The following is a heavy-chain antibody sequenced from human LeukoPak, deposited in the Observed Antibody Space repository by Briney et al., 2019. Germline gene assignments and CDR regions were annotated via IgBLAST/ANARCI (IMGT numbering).Heavy chain of an antibody. D-gene: IGHD3-22*01. V-gene: IGHV4-61*09. Sequence: SETLSLTCTVSGASLSAGTYYWSFIRQTAGMGLEWIGHIYVSGTTDYSPSLESRVTMSVDTPKNQFSLSLTSVTAADTAVYYCARLYYDSSGYHVDYWGQGTLATVSS. CDR1: GASLSAGTYY. CDR2: IYVSGTT. CDR3: ARLYYDSSGYHVDY. J-gene: IGHJ4*02.